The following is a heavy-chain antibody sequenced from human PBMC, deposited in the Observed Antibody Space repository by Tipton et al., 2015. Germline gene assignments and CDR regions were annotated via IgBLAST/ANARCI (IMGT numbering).Heavy chain of an antibody. V-gene: IGHV3-11*04. CDR2: ISRSGSII. CDR1: GFTFSDYH. J-gene: IGHJ4*02. CDR3: GGVLLGY. Sequence: SLRLSCAASGFTFSDYHMSWIRQAPGKGLEWVSYISRSGSIIHYVDSVKGRFTISRDNAKNSLYLQMNSLRAEDTAVYYCGGVLLGYGGQGNLVTVSS. D-gene: IGHD1-1*01.